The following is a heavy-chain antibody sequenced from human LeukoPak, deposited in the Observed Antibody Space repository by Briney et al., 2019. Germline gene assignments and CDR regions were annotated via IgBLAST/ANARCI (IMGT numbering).Heavy chain of an antibody. J-gene: IGHJ4*02. Sequence: SETLALTCSVSGGSISSSSYHWGWIRQSPERGLEWIGSMYYRGTTYENLSLKSRLTLSIDTSNNEFSLKLTSVTAADTAVYYCAREYSRSVVAGSRPDLWGQGLLVTVSS. D-gene: IGHD2-21*01. CDR1: GGSISSSSYH. CDR3: AREYSRSVVAGSRPDL. V-gene: IGHV4-39*02. CDR2: MYYRGTT.